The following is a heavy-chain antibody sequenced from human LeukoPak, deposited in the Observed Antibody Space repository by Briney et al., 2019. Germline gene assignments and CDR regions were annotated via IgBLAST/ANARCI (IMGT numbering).Heavy chain of an antibody. Sequence: GGSLRLSCAASGFTFSSYSMNWVRQAPGKGLEWVSYISSSSSTIYYADSVKGRFTISRDNAKNSLYLRMNSLRAEDTAVYYCAREATPTHGRTRVERVVPGGGLYYFDYWGQGTLVTVSS. V-gene: IGHV3-48*04. CDR3: AREATPTHGRTRVERVVPGGGLYYFDY. D-gene: IGHD2-15*01. CDR1: GFTFSSYS. J-gene: IGHJ4*02. CDR2: ISSSSSTI.